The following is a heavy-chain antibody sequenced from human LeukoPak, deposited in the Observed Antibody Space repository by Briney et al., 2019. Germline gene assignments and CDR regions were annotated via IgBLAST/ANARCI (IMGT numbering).Heavy chain of an antibody. V-gene: IGHV4-61*02. CDR2: IYTSGST. J-gene: IGHJ4*02. CDR1: GGSISSGSYY. Sequence: PSETLSLTCTVSGGSISSGSYYWSWIRQPAGKGLEWIGRIYTSGSTNYNPSLKSRVTISVDTSKNQFSLKLSSVTAADTAVYYCARVGSGYDFWSGYYALYYFDYWGQGTLVTVSS. D-gene: IGHD3-3*01. CDR3: ARVGSGYDFWSGYYALYYFDY.